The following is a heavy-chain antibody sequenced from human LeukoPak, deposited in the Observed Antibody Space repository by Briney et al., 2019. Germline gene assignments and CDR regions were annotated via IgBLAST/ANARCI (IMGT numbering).Heavy chain of an antibody. Sequence: ASVKVSCKASGGTFSSYAISWVRQAPGQGLEWMGRIIPIFGTANYAQKFQGRVTITTDESTSTAYMELSSLRSEDTAVYYCARGFGCSRFYSSSCSRDYYYYMDVWGKGTTVTVSS. CDR2: IIPIFGTA. V-gene: IGHV1-69*05. J-gene: IGHJ6*03. CDR1: GGTFSSYA. D-gene: IGHD6-13*01. CDR3: ARGFGCSRFYSSSCSRDYYYYMDV.